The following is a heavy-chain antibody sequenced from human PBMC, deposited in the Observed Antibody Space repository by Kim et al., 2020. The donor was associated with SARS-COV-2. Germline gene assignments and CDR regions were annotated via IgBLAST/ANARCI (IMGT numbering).Heavy chain of an antibody. CDR3: ASFSTSAAASSGY. V-gene: IGHV3-21*01. CDR1: GFTFSSYS. CDR2: ISGRNEYI. J-gene: IGHJ4*02. D-gene: IGHD6-13*01. Sequence: GGSLRLSCTASGFTFSSYSMNWVRQAPGKGLEWVSSISGRNEYIYYANSVKGRFTISRDNARNSLYLQMNTLRAGDTAVYYCASFSTSAAASSGYWGQGTLVTVSS.